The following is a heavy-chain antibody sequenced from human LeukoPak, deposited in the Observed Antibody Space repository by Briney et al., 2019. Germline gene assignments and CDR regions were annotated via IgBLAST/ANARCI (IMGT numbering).Heavy chain of an antibody. Sequence: PSETLSLTCTVSGGSISSSRYYWGWIRQPPGKGLEWIGSIYYSGSTSYNPSLRSRVTISVDTSKNQFSLKLSSVTAADTAVYYCASYHDNSGSGRIGYFDYWGQGTLVTVSS. CDR2: IYYSGST. CDR1: GGSISSSRYY. J-gene: IGHJ4*02. V-gene: IGHV4-39*01. D-gene: IGHD3-22*01. CDR3: ASYHDNSGSGRIGYFDY.